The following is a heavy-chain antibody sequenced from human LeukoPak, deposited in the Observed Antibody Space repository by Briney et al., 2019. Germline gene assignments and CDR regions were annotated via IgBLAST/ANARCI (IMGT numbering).Heavy chain of an antibody. CDR2: IYYSGST. CDR3: ARVARVNCSGGSCCLFNWFDP. D-gene: IGHD2-15*01. J-gene: IGHJ5*02. CDR1: GGSVSSGSYY. V-gene: IGHV4-61*01. Sequence: SETLSLTCTVSGGSVSSGSYYWSWIRQPPGKGLEWIGYIYYSGSTNYNPSLKSRVTISVDTSKNQFSLKLSSVTAADTAVYYCARVARVNCSGGSCCLFNWFDPWGQGTLVTVSS.